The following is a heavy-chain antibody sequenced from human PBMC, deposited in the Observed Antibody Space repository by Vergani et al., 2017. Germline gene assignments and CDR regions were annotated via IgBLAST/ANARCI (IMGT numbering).Heavy chain of an antibody. Sequence: QVQLVQSGAEVKKPGASVKVSCKASGYTFTSYDINWVRQAPGQGLEWMGWMNPNSGNTGYAQKFQGRVTMTRNTSISPAYMELSRLRSEDTAVYYCAGLVGVTYDFGSGYYAGIGPDDYYGVDVWGQGTTVTVSS. J-gene: IGHJ6*02. CDR2: MNPNSGNT. D-gene: IGHD3-3*01. V-gene: IGHV1-8*01. CDR3: AGLVGVTYDFGSGYYAGIGPDDYYGVDV. CDR1: GYTFTSYD.